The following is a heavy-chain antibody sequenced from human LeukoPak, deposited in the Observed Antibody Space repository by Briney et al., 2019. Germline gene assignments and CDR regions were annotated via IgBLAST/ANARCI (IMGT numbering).Heavy chain of an antibody. Sequence: SETLSLTCTVSGGPISSSSYLWGWIRQPPGKGLDWIGSIYYSGNTYYNPSLKSRVTISVDTSKNQFSLKLRSVTAADTTVYYCARGRREYCTSTSCYYYFDYWGQGTLVTVSS. D-gene: IGHD2-2*01. CDR3: ARGRREYCTSTSCYYYFDY. CDR2: IYYSGNT. J-gene: IGHJ4*02. CDR1: GGPISSSSYL. V-gene: IGHV4-39*01.